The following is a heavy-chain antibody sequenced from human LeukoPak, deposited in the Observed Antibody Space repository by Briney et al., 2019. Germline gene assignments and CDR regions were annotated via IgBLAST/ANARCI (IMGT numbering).Heavy chain of an antibody. J-gene: IGHJ4*02. CDR2: ISLTGLT. D-gene: IGHD2-8*01. CDR1: GGSISNTNW. V-gene: IGHV4-4*02. Sequence: AETLSLTCGVSGGSISNTNWWSWGRQPPGRSLEWIGEISLTGLTHYNPSLESRVTVSLDKSKNHLSLNLTSVTAADTAVYYCSRENGAFSPFGYWGQGNLVTVSS. CDR3: SRENGAFSPFGY.